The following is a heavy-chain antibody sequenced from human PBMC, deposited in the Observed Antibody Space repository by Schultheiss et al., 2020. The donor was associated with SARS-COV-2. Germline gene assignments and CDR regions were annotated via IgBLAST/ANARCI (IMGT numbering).Heavy chain of an antibody. CDR2: IGTAGDT. Sequence: GESLKISCAASGFTFSDYGMHWVRQAPGKGLEWVSAIGTAGDTYYPGSVKGRFTISRDNSKNTLYLQMNSLRAEDTAVYYCARATMVRGVRVSLDYWGQGTLVTVSS. V-gene: IGHV3-13*01. D-gene: IGHD3-10*01. CDR3: ARATMVRGVRVSLDY. J-gene: IGHJ4*02. CDR1: GFTFSDYG.